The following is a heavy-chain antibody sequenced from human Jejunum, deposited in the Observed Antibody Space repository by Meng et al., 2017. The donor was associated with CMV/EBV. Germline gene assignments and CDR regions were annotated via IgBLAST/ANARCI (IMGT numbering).Heavy chain of an antibody. CDR1: SYA. J-gene: IGHJ6*02. D-gene: IGHD2-15*01. CDR2: ISYDGSNK. V-gene: IGHV3-30-3*01. Sequence: SYAMHWVRQAPGKGLEWVAVISYDGSNKYYADSVKGRFTISRDNAKNTLYLQMNSLRVEDTAVYYCATKERYCSGDNCYYHGMDVWGQGTTVTVSS. CDR3: ATKERYCSGDNCYYHGMDV.